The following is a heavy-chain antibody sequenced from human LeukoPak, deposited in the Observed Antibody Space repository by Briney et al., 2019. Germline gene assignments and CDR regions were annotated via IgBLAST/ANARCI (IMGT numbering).Heavy chain of an antibody. V-gene: IGHV4-61*02. Sequence: SETLSLTCTVSGGSISSGSYYWSWIRQPAGKGLEWIGRIYTSGSTNYNPSLKSRVTMSVDTSKNQFSLKLSSVTAADTAVYYCARGGYSYGLGYYFDYWGQGTLVTVSS. D-gene: IGHD5-18*01. CDR3: ARGGYSYGLGYYFDY. CDR2: IYTSGST. J-gene: IGHJ4*02. CDR1: GGSISSGSYY.